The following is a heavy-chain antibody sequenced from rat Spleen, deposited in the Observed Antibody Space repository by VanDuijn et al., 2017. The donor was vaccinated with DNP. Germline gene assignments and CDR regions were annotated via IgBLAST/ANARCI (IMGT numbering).Heavy chain of an antibody. D-gene: IGHD1-2*01. CDR1: GFTFSDYN. CDR2: MSPTTRSS. CDR3: TRDNYSSYMPYYYAMDA. V-gene: IGHV5S23*01. Sequence: EVHLVESGGGLVQPGRSLKLSCAASGFTFSDYNMAWVRQAPTKGLEWVACMSPTTRSSYYRDSVKGRFTISRDNAKSTLYLQMNSLRSEDTATYYCTRDNYSSYMPYYYAMDAWGQGTSVTVSS. J-gene: IGHJ4*01.